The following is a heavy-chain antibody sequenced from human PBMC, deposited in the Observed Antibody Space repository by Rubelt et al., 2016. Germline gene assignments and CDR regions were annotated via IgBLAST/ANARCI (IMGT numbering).Heavy chain of an antibody. D-gene: IGHD3-10*01. V-gene: IGHV1-46*01. Sequence: GYTFTSYYMHWVRQAPGQGLEWMGIINPSGGSTSYAQKFQGRVTMTRDTSTSTVYMELSSLRSEDTAVYYCARGYPQTYYYGSLNWFDPWGQGTLVTVSS. CDR2: INPSGGST. J-gene: IGHJ5*02. CDR3: ARGYPQTYYYGSLNWFDP. CDR1: GYTFTSYY.